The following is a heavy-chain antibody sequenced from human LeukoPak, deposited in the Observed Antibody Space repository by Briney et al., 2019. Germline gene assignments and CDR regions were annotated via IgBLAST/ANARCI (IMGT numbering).Heavy chain of an antibody. CDR3: ARDRWELHY. D-gene: IGHD1-26*01. CDR1: GYTLTTYG. J-gene: IGHJ4*02. V-gene: IGHV1-18*01. Sequence: ASVKVSCKASGYTLTTYGISWVRQAPGQGLEWMGWISVYNGNTNYAQKLQGRVTMTTDTSTSTAYMELRGLRSDDTAVYYCARDRWELHYWGQGTLVTVSS. CDR2: ISVYNGNT.